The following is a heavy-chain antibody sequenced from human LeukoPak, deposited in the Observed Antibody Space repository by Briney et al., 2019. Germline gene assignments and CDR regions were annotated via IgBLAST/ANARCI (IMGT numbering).Heavy chain of an antibody. D-gene: IGHD1-1*01. J-gene: IGHJ4*02. V-gene: IGHV3-21*01. CDR1: GFTFSSYA. CDR3: ARGHGNDVSLYFDY. Sequence: GGSLRLPCAASGFTFSSYAMNWVRQAPGKGLEWVSSISSSSSYIYYADSVKGRFTISRDNAKNSLYLQMNSLRDEDTAVYYCARGHGNDVSLYFDYWGQGTLVTVSS. CDR2: ISSSSSYI.